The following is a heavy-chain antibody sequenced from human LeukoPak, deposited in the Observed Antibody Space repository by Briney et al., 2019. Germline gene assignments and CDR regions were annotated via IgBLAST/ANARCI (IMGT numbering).Heavy chain of an antibody. D-gene: IGHD2-21*02. J-gene: IGHJ4*02. CDR3: AGQNCGGDCWVRY. V-gene: IGHV4-59*01. Sequence: SETLSLTCTVSGGSISGYYWSWIRQPPGEGLEYIGYIYYSGSTNYNPSLKSRVTISVDTSKNQFSLKLSSVTAADTAVYYCAGQNCGGDCWVRYWGQGTLVTVSS. CDR1: GGSISGYY. CDR2: IYYSGST.